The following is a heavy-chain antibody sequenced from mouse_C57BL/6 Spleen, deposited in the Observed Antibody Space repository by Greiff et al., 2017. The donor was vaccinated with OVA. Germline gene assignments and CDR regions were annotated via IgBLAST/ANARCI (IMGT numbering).Heavy chain of an antibody. V-gene: IGHV6-3*01. D-gene: IGHD1-1*01. J-gene: IGHJ1*03. CDR1: GFTFSNYW. Sequence: EVQGVESGGGLVQPGGSMKLSCVASGFTFSNYWMNWVRQSPEKGLEWVAQIRLKSDNYATHYAESVKGRFTISRDDSKSSVYLQMNNLRAEDTGIYYCTGEGFITTVVDYWYFDVWGTGTTVTVSS. CDR2: IRLKSDNYAT. CDR3: TGEGFITTVVDYWYFDV.